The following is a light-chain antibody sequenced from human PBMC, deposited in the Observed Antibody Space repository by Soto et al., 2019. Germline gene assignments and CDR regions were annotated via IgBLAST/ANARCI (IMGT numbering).Light chain of an antibody. CDR3: QQYGSSPIT. CDR2: GAS. J-gene: IGKJ5*01. Sequence: EIVLTQSPGTLSLSPGERATLSCRASQSVSSSHLAWYQQTPGQAPRLLIYGASSRASGIPDRFSGSGSGTDFTLTISRLEPEDFAVYYCQQYGSSPITFGQGTRLEIK. V-gene: IGKV3-20*01. CDR1: QSVSSSH.